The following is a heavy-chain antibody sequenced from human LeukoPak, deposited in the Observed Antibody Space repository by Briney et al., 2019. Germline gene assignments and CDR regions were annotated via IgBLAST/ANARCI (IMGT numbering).Heavy chain of an antibody. J-gene: IGHJ4*02. V-gene: IGHV3-23*01. CDR2: ISDGGYSA. Sequence: GGSLRLSCAASGFTFSSYAMNWVRQAPGKGLEWVSFISDGGYSAYYADSVKGRFTISRDNSRNTLYLQMNSLRADDTAVYYCAKDLLWFGEFSFEYWGQGALVTVSS. D-gene: IGHD3-10*01. CDR3: AKDLLWFGEFSFEY. CDR1: GFTFSSYA.